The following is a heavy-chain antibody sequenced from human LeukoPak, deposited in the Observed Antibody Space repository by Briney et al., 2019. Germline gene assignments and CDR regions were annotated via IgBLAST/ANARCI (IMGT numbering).Heavy chain of an antibody. J-gene: IGHJ4*02. D-gene: IGHD3-9*01. CDR2: ISYDGSNK. CDR3: ARFNSYSTDWFFDY. V-gene: IGHV3-30*03. Sequence: PGGSLRLSCAASGFTFSSYGMHWVRQAPGKGLEWVAVISYDGSNKYYADSVKGRFTISRDNSKNTLYLQMNSLRAGDTAVYYCARFNSYSTDWFFDYWGQGTLVTVSS. CDR1: GFTFSSYG.